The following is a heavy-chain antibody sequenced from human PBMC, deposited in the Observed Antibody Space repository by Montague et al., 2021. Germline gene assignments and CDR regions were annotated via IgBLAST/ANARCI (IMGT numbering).Heavy chain of an antibody. D-gene: IGHD6-13*01. Sequence: SETLSLTCNVSGGSISSYYWSWIRQPPGKGLEWIGYIYYSGSTKYKPSLKSRVTISEDTSKNRFSLKLSSVTAADTAVYYCARGYSSSWYNWGQGTLVSVSS. V-gene: IGHV4-59*01. J-gene: IGHJ4*02. CDR2: IYYSGST. CDR3: ARGYSSSWYN. CDR1: GGSISSYY.